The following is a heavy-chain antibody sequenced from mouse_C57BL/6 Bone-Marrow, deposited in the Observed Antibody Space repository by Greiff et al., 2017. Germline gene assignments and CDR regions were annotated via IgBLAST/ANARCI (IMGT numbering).Heavy chain of an antibody. CDR2: ISSGSSTI. CDR1: GFTFSDYG. J-gene: IGHJ1*03. CDR3: ARWLLRWYFDV. V-gene: IGHV5-17*01. D-gene: IGHD2-3*01. Sequence: EVKLMESGGGLVKPGGSLKLSCAASGFTFSDYGMHWVRQAPEKGLEWVAYISSGSSTIYYADTVKGRFTITSDNAKNTLFLQMTSLRSEDTAMYYCARWLLRWYFDVWGTGTTVTVSS.